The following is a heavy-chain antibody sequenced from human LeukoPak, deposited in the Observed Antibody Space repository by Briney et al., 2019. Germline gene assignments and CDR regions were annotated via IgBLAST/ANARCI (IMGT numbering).Heavy chain of an antibody. D-gene: IGHD2-2*01. CDR3: ARDLGDIVVVPAPQIDY. CDR2: ISYDGSNK. V-gene: IGHV3-30*04. CDR1: GFTFSSYA. J-gene: IGHJ4*02. Sequence: GGSLRLSCAASGFTFSSYAMHLVRQAPGKGLEWVAVISYDGSNKYYADSVKGRFTISRDNSKNTLYLQMNSLRAEDTAVYYSARDLGDIVVVPAPQIDYWGQGTLVTVSS.